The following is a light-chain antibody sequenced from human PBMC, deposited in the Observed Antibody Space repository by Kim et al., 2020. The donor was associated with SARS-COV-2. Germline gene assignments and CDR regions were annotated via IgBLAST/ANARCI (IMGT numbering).Light chain of an antibody. CDR3: NSRDSSGNHVV. CDR1: SLRSYY. J-gene: IGLJ2*01. V-gene: IGLV3-19*01. CDR2: GKN. Sequence: ALGQTVRITCQVDSLRSYYASWYQQKPGQAPVLVIYGKNNRPSGIPDRLSGSSSGNTASLTITGAQAEDEADYYCNSRDSSGNHVVFGGGTQLTVL.